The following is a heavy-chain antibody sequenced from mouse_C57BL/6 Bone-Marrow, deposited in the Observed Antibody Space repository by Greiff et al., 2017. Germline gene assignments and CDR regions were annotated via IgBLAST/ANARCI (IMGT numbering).Heavy chain of an antibody. J-gene: IGHJ3*01. D-gene: IGHD1-1*01. V-gene: IGHV1-22*01. CDR1: GYTFTDYN. CDR2: INPNNGGT. CDR3: ARPYGSSSFAY. Sequence: EVQLQQPGPELVKPGASVKMSCKASGYTFTDYNMHWVKQSPGQSLEWIGYINPNNGGTSYNQKFKGKATLTVNKSSSTAYMELRSLTSEDSAVYYCARPYGSSSFAYWGQGTLVTVSA.